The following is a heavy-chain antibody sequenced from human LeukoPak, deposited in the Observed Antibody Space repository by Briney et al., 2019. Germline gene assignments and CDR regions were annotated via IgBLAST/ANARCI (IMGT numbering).Heavy chain of an antibody. CDR1: GGSFSNYY. Sequence: PSETLSLTCTVSGGSFSNYYWSWIRQPPGKGLEWIGYIFDSGSSNYNPSLKSRATISVDTSKNQFSLKLNSVTAADTAVYFCASMSSGSAADFDYWGQGTLVTVSS. D-gene: IGHD6-19*01. V-gene: IGHV4-59*01. CDR2: IFDSGSS. CDR3: ASMSSGSAADFDY. J-gene: IGHJ4*02.